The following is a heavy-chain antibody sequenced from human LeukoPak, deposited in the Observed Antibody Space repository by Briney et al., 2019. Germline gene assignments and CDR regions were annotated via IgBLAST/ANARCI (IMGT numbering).Heavy chain of an antibody. V-gene: IGHV3-21*01. CDR3: SKGQWLVEQTFDY. D-gene: IGHD6-19*01. Sequence: PGGSLRLSCAASGFTFRSYSMNWVRQAPGKGLEWVSAIDPSSTYIYYADSVKGRFTISRDNSKNTLFLQMNSLRAEDTAVYYCSKGQWLVEQTFDYWGQGTLVTVSS. J-gene: IGHJ4*02. CDR1: GFTFRSYS. CDR2: IDPSSTYI.